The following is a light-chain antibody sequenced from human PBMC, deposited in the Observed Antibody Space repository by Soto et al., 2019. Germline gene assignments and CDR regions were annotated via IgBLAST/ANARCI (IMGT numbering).Light chain of an antibody. J-gene: IGKJ3*01. CDR2: GAS. Sequence: EMVTTQAAATLSVSPGERATLSCRASQSVSSNLAWYQQKPGQAPRLLIYGASTRATGIPARFSGSGSGTEFTLTISSLQSEDFAVYYCQQYNTWPFTFGPGTKVDIK. CDR3: QQYNTWPFT. CDR1: QSVSSN. V-gene: IGKV3-15*01.